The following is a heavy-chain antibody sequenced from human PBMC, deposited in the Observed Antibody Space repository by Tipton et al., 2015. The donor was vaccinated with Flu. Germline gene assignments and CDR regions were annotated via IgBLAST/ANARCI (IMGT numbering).Heavy chain of an antibody. CDR1: GFTFSSYG. J-gene: IGHJ4*02. V-gene: IGHV3-33*01. CDR2: IWYDGSNK. Sequence: CAASGFTFSSYGMHWVRQAPGKGLEWVAVIWYDGSNKYYADSVKGRFTISRDNSKNTLYLQMNSLRAEDTAVYYCARDLRFVDIVATALDYWGQGTLVTVSS. D-gene: IGHD5-12*01. CDR3: ARDLRFVDIVATALDY.